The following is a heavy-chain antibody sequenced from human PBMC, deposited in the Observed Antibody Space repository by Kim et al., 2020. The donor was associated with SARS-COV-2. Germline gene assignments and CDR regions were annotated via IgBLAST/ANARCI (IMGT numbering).Heavy chain of an antibody. CDR3: ATERGYSSTDYYYGMDV. V-gene: IGHV4-34*01. J-gene: IGHJ6*02. CDR2: INHSGST. D-gene: IGHD5-18*01. CDR1: GGSFSGYY. Sequence: SETLSLTCAAYGGSFSGYYWSWIRQPPGKGLEWIGEINHSGSTNYNPSLKSRVTISVDTSKNQFSLKLSSVTAADTAVYYCATERGYSSTDYYYGMDVWGQGTTVTVSS.